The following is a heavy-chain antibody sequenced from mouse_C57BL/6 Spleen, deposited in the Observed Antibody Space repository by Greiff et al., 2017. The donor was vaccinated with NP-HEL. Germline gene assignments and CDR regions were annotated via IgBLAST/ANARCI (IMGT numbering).Heavy chain of an antibody. J-gene: IGHJ1*03. V-gene: IGHV1-52*01. CDR2: IDPSDSET. CDR3: AREGYYGNYVGYFDV. Sequence: QVQLQQPGAELVRPGSSVKLSRKASGYTFTSYWMHWVKQRPIQGPEWNGNIDPSDSETHYNQKFKDKATLTVDKSSSTAYMQLSSLTSEDSAVYYCAREGYYGNYVGYFDVWGTGTTVTVSS. CDR1: GYTFTSYW. D-gene: IGHD2-1*01.